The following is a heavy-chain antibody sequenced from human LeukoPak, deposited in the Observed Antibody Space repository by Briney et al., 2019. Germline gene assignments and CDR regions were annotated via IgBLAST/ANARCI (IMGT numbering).Heavy chain of an antibody. V-gene: IGHV3-7*01. J-gene: IGHJ6*03. D-gene: IGHD3-10*01. Sequence: GGSLRLSCAASGFTFSSYWMSWVRQAPGKGLEWVANIKQDGSEKYYVDSVKGRFTISRDNAKNSLYLQMNSLRAEDTAVYYCARYGSGSYLSDYYYYMDVWGKGTTVTVSS. CDR3: ARYGSGSYLSDYYYYMDV. CDR2: IKQDGSEK. CDR1: GFTFSSYW.